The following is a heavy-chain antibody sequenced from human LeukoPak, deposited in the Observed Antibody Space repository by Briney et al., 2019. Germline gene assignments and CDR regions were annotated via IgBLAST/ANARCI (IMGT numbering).Heavy chain of an antibody. D-gene: IGHD1-7*01. V-gene: IGHV1-46*01. CDR2: INPSGGST. Sequence: GSLKVSCKASRYTFTRYYMHWVRQAPGQGVEWKEIINPSGGSTSYAQKFQGRVTMTRDTSTSTVYMERSSLRSEDTAVYYWGRGDWNSGYWGQGTLVTVSS. CDR3: GRGDWNSGY. CDR1: RYTFTRYY. J-gene: IGHJ4*02.